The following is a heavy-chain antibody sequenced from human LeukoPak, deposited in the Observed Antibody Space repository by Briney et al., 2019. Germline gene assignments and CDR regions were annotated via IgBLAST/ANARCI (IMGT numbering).Heavy chain of an antibody. J-gene: IGHJ6*02. V-gene: IGHV4-61*01. CDR1: GGSVGSGSYY. CDR3: ATLYGDYEDYYYYGMDV. D-gene: IGHD4-17*01. CDR2: IYYSGST. Sequence: SETLSLTCTVSGGSVGSGSYYWSWIRQPPGKGLEWIGYIYYSGSTNYNPSLKSRVTISVDTSKNQFSLKLSSVTAADTAVYYCATLYGDYEDYYYYGMDVWGQGTTVTVSS.